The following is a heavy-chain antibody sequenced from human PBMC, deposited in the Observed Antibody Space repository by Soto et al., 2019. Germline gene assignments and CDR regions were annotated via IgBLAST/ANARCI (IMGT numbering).Heavy chain of an antibody. CDR3: AREGYPWIQLWLQRGGDYYYGMDV. CDR2: IWYDGSNK. CDR1: GFTFSSYG. D-gene: IGHD5-18*01. Sequence: PGGSLRLSCAASGFTFSSYGMHWVRQAPGKGLEWVAVIWYDGSNKYYADSVKGRFTISRDNSKNTLYLQMNSLRAEDTAVYYCAREGYPWIQLWLQRGGDYYYGMDVWGQGTTVTVSS. J-gene: IGHJ6*02. V-gene: IGHV3-33*01.